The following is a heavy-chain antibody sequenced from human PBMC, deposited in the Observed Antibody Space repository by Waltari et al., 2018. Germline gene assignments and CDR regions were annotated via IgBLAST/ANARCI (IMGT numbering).Heavy chain of an antibody. Sequence: EVQLVESGGGLVQPGGSMRLSCAASGYTFSTSWVSWVRQAPGKGLEWVANIKQDGSEKYYVDSVKGRFTISRDNAKNSLYLQMNSLRAEDTAVYYCAREDGYKGIDYWGQGTLVTVSS. J-gene: IGHJ4*02. V-gene: IGHV3-7*03. CDR1: GYTFSTSW. CDR3: AREDGYKGIDY. CDR2: IKQDGSEK. D-gene: IGHD5-12*01.